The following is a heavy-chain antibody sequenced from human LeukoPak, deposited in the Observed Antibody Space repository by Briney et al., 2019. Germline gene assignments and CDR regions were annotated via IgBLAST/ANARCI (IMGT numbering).Heavy chain of an antibody. CDR3: ARDGFGTGSN. D-gene: IGHD3-16*01. CDR2: ISDSGGST. CDR1: GFIFSSYA. V-gene: IGHV3-23*01. J-gene: IGHJ4*02. Sequence: GGSLRLSCAASGFIFSSYAMCWVRQAPGKGLEWVSGISDSGGSTYYADSVKGRFTISRDNSKNTLYLQMNTLRADDTAVYYCARDGFGTGSNWGQGTLVTVSS.